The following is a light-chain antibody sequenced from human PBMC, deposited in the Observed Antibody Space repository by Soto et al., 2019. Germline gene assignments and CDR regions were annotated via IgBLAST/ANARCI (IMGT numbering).Light chain of an antibody. Sequence: EIVLTQSPGTLSLSPGERATLSCRASQSVRSSYLAWYQQKPGQAPRLLIYGASSRATGIPDRFSGSGSGTDFTLTISRLEPEDFAVDYCQQYGSSSLFTFGPGTKVDIK. V-gene: IGKV3-20*01. CDR3: QQYGSSSLFT. J-gene: IGKJ3*01. CDR2: GAS. CDR1: QSVRSSY.